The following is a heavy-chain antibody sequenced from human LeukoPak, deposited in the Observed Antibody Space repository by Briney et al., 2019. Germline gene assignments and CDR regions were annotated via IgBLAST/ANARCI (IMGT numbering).Heavy chain of an antibody. CDR1: GGSISANY. D-gene: IGHD3-10*01. V-gene: IGHV4-4*07. J-gene: IGHJ3*02. CDR2: IYSSGST. Sequence: MSSETLSLTCTVSGGSISANYWIWMRQPAGKGLEYIGRIYSSGSTNYNPSLKSRVTMSVDTSKNQFSLKLSSVTAADTAVYYCARFVVRGDAFDIWGQGTMVTVSS. CDR3: ARFVVRGDAFDI.